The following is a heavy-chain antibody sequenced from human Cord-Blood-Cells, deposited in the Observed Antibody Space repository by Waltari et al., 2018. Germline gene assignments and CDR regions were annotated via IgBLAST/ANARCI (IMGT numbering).Heavy chain of an antibody. CDR3: ARGPRIAAADDWYFDL. Sequence: QLQLQQWGAGLLKPSENLSLTCAVYGGSFSVSSWSWFRPPPGKGLEWIGEINHSGSTNYNPSLKSRVTISVDTSKNQFSLKLSSVTAADTAVYYCARGPRIAAADDWYFDLWGRGTLVTVSS. V-gene: IGHV4-34*01. J-gene: IGHJ2*01. CDR1: GGSFSVSS. D-gene: IGHD6-13*01. CDR2: INHSGST.